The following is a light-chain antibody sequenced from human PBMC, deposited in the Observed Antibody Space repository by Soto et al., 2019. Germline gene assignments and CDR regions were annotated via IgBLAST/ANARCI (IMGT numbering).Light chain of an antibody. CDR1: QSISGY. V-gene: IGKV1-33*01. CDR2: AAS. J-gene: IGKJ5*01. CDR3: QQYSHLIT. Sequence: DIQMTQSPASLSASLVDRCTSAFRASQSISGYLNWYQHKPGKAPNLLIYAASSLKPGVPSRFSGGGSGTDYTFTISSLQPEDIATYYCQQYSHLITFGQGTRLEIK.